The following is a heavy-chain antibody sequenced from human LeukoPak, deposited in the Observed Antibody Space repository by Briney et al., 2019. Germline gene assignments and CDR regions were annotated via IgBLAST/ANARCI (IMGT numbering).Heavy chain of an antibody. CDR3: ARLSLYDTRNDY. Sequence: SETLSLTCAVYGGSFSGYYWSWIRQPPGKGLEWIGEINHSGSTNYNPSLKSRVTISVDTSKNQFSLKLSSVTAVDTAVYYCARLSLYDTRNDYWGQGTLVTVSS. D-gene: IGHD3-22*01. J-gene: IGHJ4*02. CDR2: INHSGST. V-gene: IGHV4-34*01. CDR1: GGSFSGYY.